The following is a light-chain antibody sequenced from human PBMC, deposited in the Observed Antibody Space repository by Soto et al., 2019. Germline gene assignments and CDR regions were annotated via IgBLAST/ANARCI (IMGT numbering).Light chain of an antibody. CDR1: SSDIGGFYH. CDR3: SSYTSSSSDV. CDR2: DVS. J-gene: IGLJ1*01. V-gene: IGLV2-14*03. Sequence: QSVLTQPASVSDSPGQSITISCIGTSSDIGGFYHVSWHQQHPGKAPKLIIYDVSNRPSGVSNRFSGPKTGNTASLIISGLQAEDEADYYCSSYTSSSSDVFGSGTKLTVL.